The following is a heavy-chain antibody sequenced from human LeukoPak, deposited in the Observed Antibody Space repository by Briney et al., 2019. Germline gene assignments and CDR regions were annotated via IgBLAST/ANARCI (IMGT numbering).Heavy chain of an antibody. CDR1: GFTFDDYA. CDR3: AKDVAATVTRYSDL. V-gene: IGHV3-9*01. J-gene: IGHJ2*01. D-gene: IGHD4-17*01. Sequence: GGSLRLPCAASGFTFDDYAMHWVRHAPGKGLEWDSGISWNSGSIGYADSVKGRFTTSRDNAKNSLYLQMNSLRAEDTALYYCAKDVAATVTRYSDLWGRGTLVTVSS. CDR2: ISWNSGSI.